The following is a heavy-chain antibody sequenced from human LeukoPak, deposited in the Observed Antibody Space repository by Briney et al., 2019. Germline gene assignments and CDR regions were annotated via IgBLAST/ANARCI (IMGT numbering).Heavy chain of an antibody. CDR2: ISSSSSYI. D-gene: IGHD4-17*01. J-gene: IGHJ4*02. CDR3: ARDLSGDYYFDY. CDR1: GFTFSSYS. Sequence: PGGSLRLSCAASGFTFSSYSMNWVRQAPRKGLEWVSSISSSSSYIYYADSVKGRFTISRDNAKNSLYLQMNSLRAEDTAVYYCARDLSGDYYFDYWGQGTLVTVSS. V-gene: IGHV3-21*01.